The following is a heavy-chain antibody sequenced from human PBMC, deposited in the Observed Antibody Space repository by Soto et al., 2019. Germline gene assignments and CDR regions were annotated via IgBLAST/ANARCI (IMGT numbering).Heavy chain of an antibody. CDR2: IFSNAEK. Sequence: QVTLKESGPVLVKPTETLTLTCSVSGFSLSNTRLGVSWIRQPPGKALEWLAHIFSNAEKSYNTALESRLTISRDTAKNQAILTMTNMHPVDIGTCLCARVWIVEGELQHWGQGTLVTVSS. V-gene: IGHV2-26*01. CDR1: GFSLSNTRLG. CDR3: ARVWIVEGELQH. D-gene: IGHD1-7*01. J-gene: IGHJ1*01.